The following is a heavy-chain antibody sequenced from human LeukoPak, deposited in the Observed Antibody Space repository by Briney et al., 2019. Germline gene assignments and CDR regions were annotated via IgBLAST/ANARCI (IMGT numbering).Heavy chain of an antibody. Sequence: GGSLRLSCAASGFTSSSYVMSWVRQAPGKGLEWVSAISGSGGSTYHADSVKGRFTISRDNSKNTLYLQMNSLRAEDTAVYHCVTFYYDSSGSYVHYWGQGTLVTVSS. CDR1: GFTSSSYV. CDR2: ISGSGGST. CDR3: VTFYYDSSGSYVHY. V-gene: IGHV3-23*01. D-gene: IGHD3-22*01. J-gene: IGHJ4*02.